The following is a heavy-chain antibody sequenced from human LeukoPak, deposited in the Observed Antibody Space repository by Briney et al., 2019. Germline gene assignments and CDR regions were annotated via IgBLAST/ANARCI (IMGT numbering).Heavy chain of an antibody. J-gene: IGHJ4*02. Sequence: GGSLRLSCAASGFTFSSYAMSWVRQAPGKGLEWVSAISGSGGSTYYADSVKGRFTISRDNSKNTLYLQMNSLRAEDTAVYYCAKAHRIIVVVVAATPFDYWGQGTLVTVSS. CDR2: ISGSGGST. V-gene: IGHV3-23*01. CDR3: AKAHRIIVVVVAATPFDY. CDR1: GFTFSSYA. D-gene: IGHD2-15*01.